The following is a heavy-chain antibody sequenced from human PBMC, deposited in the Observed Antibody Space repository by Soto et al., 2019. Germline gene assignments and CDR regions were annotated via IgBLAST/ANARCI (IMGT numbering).Heavy chain of an antibody. D-gene: IGHD2-2*01. Sequence: SLRLSCAASGFTFSNAWMSWVRQAPGKGLECIGRIKTNSDGGTVDYASPVKGRFTISRDDSKSMLYLDLNSLKTEDTGVYFCATVYCATTSSYASFLYWRNGPLVTVS. J-gene: IGHJ4*01. CDR1: GFTFSNAW. V-gene: IGHV3-15*01. CDR2: IKTNSDGGTV. CDR3: ATVYCATTSSYASFLY.